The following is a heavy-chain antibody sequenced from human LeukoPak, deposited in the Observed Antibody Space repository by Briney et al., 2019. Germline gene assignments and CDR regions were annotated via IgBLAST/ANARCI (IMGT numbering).Heavy chain of an antibody. V-gene: IGHV3-30*04. D-gene: IGHD3-16*01. CDR3: ARDLYAGTYYSDY. Sequence: GRSLRLSCADSGYTLSGYAMYWVRQAPAKGLEWVAFISYDGGTEHYADSVKGRFTISRDNSKNMVYLQMNSLRPEDTAVYYCARDLYAGTYYSDYWGQRTLVTVSS. CDR1: GYTLSGYA. J-gene: IGHJ4*02. CDR2: ISYDGGTE.